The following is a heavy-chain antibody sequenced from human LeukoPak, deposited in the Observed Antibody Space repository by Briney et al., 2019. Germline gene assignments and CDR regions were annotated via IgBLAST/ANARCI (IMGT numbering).Heavy chain of an antibody. V-gene: IGHV4-39*01. CDR2: IYYSGST. CDR3: ARVSRRYYDFWRDVVRKIYYFDY. D-gene: IGHD3-3*01. Sequence: SETLSLTCTVSGGSISSSSYYWGWIRQPPGKGLEWIGSIYYSGSTYYNPSLKSRVTISVDTSKNQFSLKLSSVTAADTAVYYCARVSRRYYDFWRDVVRKIYYFDYWGQGTLVTVSS. J-gene: IGHJ4*02. CDR1: GGSISSSSYY.